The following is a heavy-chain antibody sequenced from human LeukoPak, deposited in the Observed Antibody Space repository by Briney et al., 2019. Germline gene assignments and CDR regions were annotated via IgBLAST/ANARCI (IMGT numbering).Heavy chain of an antibody. CDR1: GGSISNYY. Sequence: SETLSLTCTVSGGSISNYYWSWIRQPPGKGLEWIGYIYCSGSTNYNPSLKSRVTISVDTSKNQFSLKLSSVTAADTAVYYCARAPFIPAAIDYWGQGTLVTVSS. V-gene: IGHV4-59*12. D-gene: IGHD2-2*01. CDR2: IYCSGST. CDR3: ARAPFIPAAIDY. J-gene: IGHJ4*02.